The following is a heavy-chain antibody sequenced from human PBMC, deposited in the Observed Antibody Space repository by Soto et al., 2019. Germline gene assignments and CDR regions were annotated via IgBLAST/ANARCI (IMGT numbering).Heavy chain of an antibody. CDR2: INPSGGST. D-gene: IGHD2-21*02. CDR1: GYTFTSYY. Sequence: ASVKVSCKASGYTFTSYYMHWVRQAPGQGLEWMGIINPSGGSTSYAQKFQGRVTMTRDTSTSTVYMELSSLRSEDTAVYYCAREHIVVVTANTSPDFQHWGQDTLVTVSS. CDR3: AREHIVVVTANTSPDFQH. V-gene: IGHV1-46*01. J-gene: IGHJ1*01.